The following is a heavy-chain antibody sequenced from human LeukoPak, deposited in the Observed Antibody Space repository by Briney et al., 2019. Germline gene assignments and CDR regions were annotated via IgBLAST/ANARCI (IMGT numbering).Heavy chain of an antibody. Sequence: PGGSLRLFCAASGFTFRNAWMSWVRQAPGKGLEWVGRIKSKTDGGTTDYAAPVKGRFTISRDDSKNTLYLQMNSLKTEDTAVYYCTTDRPVDTAMVVYYYGMDVWGQGTTVTVSS. J-gene: IGHJ6*02. CDR1: GFTFRNAW. V-gene: IGHV3-15*01. CDR3: TTDRPVDTAMVVYYYGMDV. D-gene: IGHD5-18*01. CDR2: IKSKTDGGTT.